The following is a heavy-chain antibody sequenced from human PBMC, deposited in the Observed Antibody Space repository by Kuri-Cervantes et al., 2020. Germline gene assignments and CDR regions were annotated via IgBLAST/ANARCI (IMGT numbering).Heavy chain of an antibody. D-gene: IGHD3-10*01. J-gene: IGHJ4*02. V-gene: IGHV3-7*01. CDR1: GFTFNSYW. Sequence: GESLKISCAASGFTFNSYWMSWVRQAPGKGLEWVANIKHDGSEKNYVDSVKGRFSISRDNAKNSLYLQMNSLRAEDTAVYYCARDRSGSYYKDYWGQGTLVTVSS. CDR3: ARDRSGSYYKDY. CDR2: IKHDGSEK.